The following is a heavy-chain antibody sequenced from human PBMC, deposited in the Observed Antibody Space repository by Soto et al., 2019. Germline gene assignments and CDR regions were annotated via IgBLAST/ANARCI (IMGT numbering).Heavy chain of an antibody. Sequence: QVQLVESGGGLVKPGGSLRLSCAASGFTFSDYSMSWIRQAPGKGLEWVSHISSSGSTIYYADSVKGRFIISRDNAKNSLYLQMNSLRAEDTAVYYCARSAFGVAIGYYYYYYYMDVWGKGTTVTVSS. CDR3: ARSAFGVAIGYYYYYYYMDV. J-gene: IGHJ6*03. V-gene: IGHV3-11*01. CDR2: ISSSGSTI. D-gene: IGHD3-3*01. CDR1: GFTFSDYS.